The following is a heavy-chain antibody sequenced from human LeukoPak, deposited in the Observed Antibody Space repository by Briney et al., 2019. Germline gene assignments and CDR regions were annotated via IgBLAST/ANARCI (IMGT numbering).Heavy chain of an antibody. J-gene: IGHJ3*02. CDR1: GYTFTAYY. V-gene: IGHV1-2*02. CDR3: ASAIVAPGEDVFDI. D-gene: IGHD6-13*01. CDR2: INPNSDVT. Sequence: ASVKVSCKASGYTFTAYYIHWVRQAPGQGLEWMGWINPNSDVTKSAQRFQGRVTMARDTSISTAYMELSRLRSDDTAVYYCASAIVAPGEDVFDIWGQGTVVTVSS.